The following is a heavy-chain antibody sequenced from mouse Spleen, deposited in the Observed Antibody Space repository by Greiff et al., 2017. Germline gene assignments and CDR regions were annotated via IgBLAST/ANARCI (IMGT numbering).Heavy chain of an antibody. CDR1: GFTFSSYA. Sequence: DVHLVESGGGLVKPGGSLKLSCAASGFTFSSYAMSWVRQTPEKRLEWVATISSGGSYTYYPDSVKGRFTISRDNAKNTLYLQMSSLRSEDTAMYYCARGDYYGSAWFAYWGQGTLVTVSA. CDR2: ISSGGSYT. V-gene: IGHV5-9-3*01. D-gene: IGHD1-1*01. J-gene: IGHJ3*01. CDR3: ARGDYYGSAWFAY.